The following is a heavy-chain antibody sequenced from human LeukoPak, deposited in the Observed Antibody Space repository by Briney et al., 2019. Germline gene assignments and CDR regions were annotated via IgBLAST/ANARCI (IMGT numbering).Heavy chain of an antibody. Sequence: PGGSLRLSCAASGFTFSDYYMSWIRQAPGKGLEWVSYISSSGSTIYYADSVKGRFTISRDNAKNSLYLQTNSLRAEDTAVYYCARDLREYSSGPNVWGQGTLVTVSS. D-gene: IGHD6-19*01. CDR1: GFTFSDYY. CDR2: ISSSGSTI. J-gene: IGHJ4*02. CDR3: ARDLREYSSGPNV. V-gene: IGHV3-11*04.